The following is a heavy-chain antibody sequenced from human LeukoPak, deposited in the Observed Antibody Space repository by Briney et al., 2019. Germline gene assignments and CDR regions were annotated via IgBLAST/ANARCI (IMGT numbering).Heavy chain of an antibody. CDR3: ARRVGTTAFNY. V-gene: IGHV3-48*01. CDR2: ISSSSSTI. Sequence: PGGSLRLSRAAPGFTFSSYSMNWVRQAPGKGLEWVSYISSSSSTIYYADSVKGRFTISRDNSKNSLYLQMNSLRAEDTSVYYCARRVGTTAFNYWGQGTLVTVSS. D-gene: IGHD2/OR15-2a*01. CDR1: GFTFSSYS. J-gene: IGHJ4*02.